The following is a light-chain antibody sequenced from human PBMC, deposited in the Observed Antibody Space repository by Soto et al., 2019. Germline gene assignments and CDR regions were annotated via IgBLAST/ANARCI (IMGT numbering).Light chain of an antibody. Sequence: QSALTQPASVSGSPGQSITISCTGTSSDVGGYNFVSWYQLHPGKAPKLMIYDVSNRPSGVSDRFSGSKSGNTASLTISGRQAEDEADYYCSSYTSSSTLEVFGGGTQLTVL. CDR3: SSYTSSSTLEV. J-gene: IGLJ2*01. V-gene: IGLV2-14*01. CDR2: DVS. CDR1: SSDVGGYNF.